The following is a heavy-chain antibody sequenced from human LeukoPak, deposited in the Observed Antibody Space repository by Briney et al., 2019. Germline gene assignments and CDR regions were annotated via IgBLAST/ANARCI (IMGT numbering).Heavy chain of an antibody. CDR3: ARDRPYLPTITMVRGAGSYYYYMDV. Sequence: GASVKVSCKASGATFSSYAISWVRQAPGQGLEWMGGIIPIFGAANYAQKFQGRVTITADKSTSTAYMELSSLRSEDTAVYYCARDRPYLPTITMVRGAGSYYYYMDVWGKGTTVTVSS. J-gene: IGHJ6*03. CDR1: GATFSSYA. CDR2: IIPIFGAA. D-gene: IGHD3-10*01. V-gene: IGHV1-69*06.